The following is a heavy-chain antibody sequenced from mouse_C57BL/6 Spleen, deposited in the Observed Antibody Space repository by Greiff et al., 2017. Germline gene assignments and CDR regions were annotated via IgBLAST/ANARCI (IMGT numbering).Heavy chain of an antibody. Sequence: EVKLVESGGDLVKPGGSLKLSCAASGFTFSSYGMPWVRQTPDQRLEWVATISSGGSYTYYPDSVKGRFTISRDNAKNTLYLQMSSLTSEDTATYYCARHGDSTHDYAMDYWGQGTSVTVSS. D-gene: IGHD1-1*02. CDR3: ARHGDSTHDYAMDY. CDR2: ISSGGSYT. J-gene: IGHJ4*01. V-gene: IGHV5-6*01. CDR1: GFTFSSYG.